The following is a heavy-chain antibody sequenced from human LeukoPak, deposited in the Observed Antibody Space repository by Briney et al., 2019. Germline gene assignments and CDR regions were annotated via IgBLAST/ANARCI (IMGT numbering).Heavy chain of an antibody. CDR1: GGSISRGGYS. Sequence: SQTLSLTCAVSGGSISRGGYSWSWIRQPPGKGLEWIGYIYQNGNTYYNPSLKSRVTISVDRSKNQFSLNLSSVTGADTAVYYCGRGGIAAAASGIDYWGQGTLVAVSS. J-gene: IGHJ4*02. CDR2: IYQNGNT. CDR3: GRGGIAAAASGIDY. V-gene: IGHV4-30-2*01. D-gene: IGHD6-13*01.